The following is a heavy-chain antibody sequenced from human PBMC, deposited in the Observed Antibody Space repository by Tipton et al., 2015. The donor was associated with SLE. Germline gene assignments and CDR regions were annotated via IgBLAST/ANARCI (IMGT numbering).Heavy chain of an antibody. CDR2: IYYTGTT. V-gene: IGHV4-59*08. J-gene: IGHJ4*02. CDR3: ARRYGTSFDY. CDR1: GGSFSGYY. Sequence: LRLSCAVYGGSFSGYYWTWIRQPPGKGLEWIGHIYYTGTTYYNPSLKSRLTLSMDTSKNQFSLRVSSVTAADTAVYYCARRYGTSFDYWDQGTLVTVSS. D-gene: IGHD2-8*01.